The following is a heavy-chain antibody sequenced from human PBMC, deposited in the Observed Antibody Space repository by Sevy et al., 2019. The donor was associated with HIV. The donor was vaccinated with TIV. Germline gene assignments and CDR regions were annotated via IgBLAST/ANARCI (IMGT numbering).Heavy chain of an antibody. D-gene: IGHD1-26*01. Sequence: GGSLRLSCAASGFTFSSYAMHWVRQAPGKGLEWVAVISYDGSNKYYADSVKGRFTISRDNSKNTLYLQMNSLRAEDKAVYYCAREGVWELLAKPLYYCDYWGQGTLVTVSS. J-gene: IGHJ4*02. CDR2: ISYDGSNK. V-gene: IGHV3-30-3*01. CDR1: GFTFSSYA. CDR3: AREGVWELLAKPLYYCDY.